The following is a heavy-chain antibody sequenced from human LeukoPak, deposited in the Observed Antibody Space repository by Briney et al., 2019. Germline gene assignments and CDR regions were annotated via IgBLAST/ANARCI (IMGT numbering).Heavy chain of an antibody. CDR1: GGTFSSYA. CDR3: ARVYSWNERYFDY. J-gene: IGHJ4*02. D-gene: IGHD1-1*01. V-gene: IGHV1-69*05. Sequence: ASVKVSCKASGGTFSSYAISWVRQAPGQGLEWMGGIIPIFGTANYAQKFQGRVTITTDESTSTAYMELSSLRSEDTAVYYCARVYSWNERYFDYWGQGTLVTVSS. CDR2: IIPIFGTA.